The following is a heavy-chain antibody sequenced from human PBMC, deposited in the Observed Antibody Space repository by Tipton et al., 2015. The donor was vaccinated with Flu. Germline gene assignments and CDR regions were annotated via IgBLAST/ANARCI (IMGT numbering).Heavy chain of an antibody. CDR2: IYTSGST. CDR1: GGSISSYY. D-gene: IGHD6-19*01. J-gene: IGHJ6*03. CDR3: ARCETGASSGWPPNYYYYYMDV. Sequence: TLSLTCTVSGGSISSYYWSWIRQPAGKGLEWIGRIYTSGSTNYNPSLKSRVTMSVDTSKNQFSLKLSSVTAADTAVYYCARCETGASSGWPPNYYYYYMDVWGKGTTVTVSS. V-gene: IGHV4-4*07.